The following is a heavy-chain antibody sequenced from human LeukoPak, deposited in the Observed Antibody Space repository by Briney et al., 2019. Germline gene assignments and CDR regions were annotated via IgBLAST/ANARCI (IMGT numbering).Heavy chain of an antibody. V-gene: IGHV4-39*07. Sequence: SETLSLTCTASGGSISSGSYYWGWIRQPPGKGLEYIGSIYYSGSTYYNPSLKSRVTISVDTSKNQFSLKLSSVTAADTAVYYCARDDYYGSGSIWGQGTMVTVSS. CDR2: IYYSGST. CDR1: GGSISSGSYY. D-gene: IGHD3-10*01. J-gene: IGHJ3*02. CDR3: ARDDYYGSGSI.